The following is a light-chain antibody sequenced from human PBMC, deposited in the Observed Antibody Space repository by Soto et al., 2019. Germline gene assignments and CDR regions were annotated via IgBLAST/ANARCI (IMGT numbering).Light chain of an antibody. Sequence: EFVLTQSPGTLSLSPGERATLSCRASQTVRNNYLAWYQQKPGQAPRLLIYDASSRATGTPDRFSGGGSGTDFTLTISRLEPEDFAVYYCQQYGSSGTFGQGTRWIS. V-gene: IGKV3-20*01. CDR3: QQYGSSGT. J-gene: IGKJ1*01. CDR2: DAS. CDR1: QTVRNNY.